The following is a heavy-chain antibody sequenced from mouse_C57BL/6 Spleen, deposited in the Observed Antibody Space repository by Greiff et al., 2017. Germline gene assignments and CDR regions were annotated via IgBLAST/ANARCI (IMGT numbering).Heavy chain of an antibody. Sequence: VKPGASVKIPCKASGYTFTDYNMDWVKQSHGKSLEWIGDINPNNGGTIYNQKFKGKATLTVDKSSSTAYMELRSLTSEDTAVYYCARGGDFYYGSSLAWFAYWGQGTLVTVSA. V-gene: IGHV1-18*01. CDR1: GYTFTDYN. J-gene: IGHJ3*01. CDR2: INPNNGGT. D-gene: IGHD1-1*01. CDR3: ARGGDFYYGSSLAWFAY.